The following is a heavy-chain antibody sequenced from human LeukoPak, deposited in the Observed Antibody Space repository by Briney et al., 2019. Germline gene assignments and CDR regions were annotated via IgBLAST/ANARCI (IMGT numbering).Heavy chain of an antibody. CDR1: GYTLTELS. D-gene: IGHD2-15*01. Sequence: ASVKVSFKVSGYTLTELSMHWVRQAPGKGLEWMGGFDPEDGETIYAQKFQGRVTMTEDTSTDTAYMELSSLRSEDTAVYYCAGLGYAGPYYYYGMDVWGQGTTVTVSS. J-gene: IGHJ6*02. CDR2: FDPEDGET. CDR3: AGLGYAGPYYYYGMDV. V-gene: IGHV1-24*01.